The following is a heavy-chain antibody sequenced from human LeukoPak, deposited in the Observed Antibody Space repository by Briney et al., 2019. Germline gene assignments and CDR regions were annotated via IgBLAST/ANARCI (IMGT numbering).Heavy chain of an antibody. Sequence: KPSETLSLTCTVSGGSISSYYWSWIRQPPGKGLEWIGYIYHSGSTYYNPSLKSRVTISVDRSKNQFSLKLSSVTAADTAVYYCARGAIQLLAGFDYWGQGTLVTVSS. CDR3: ARGAIQLLAGFDY. CDR1: GGSISSYY. CDR2: IYHSGST. V-gene: IGHV4-59*12. D-gene: IGHD5-18*01. J-gene: IGHJ4*02.